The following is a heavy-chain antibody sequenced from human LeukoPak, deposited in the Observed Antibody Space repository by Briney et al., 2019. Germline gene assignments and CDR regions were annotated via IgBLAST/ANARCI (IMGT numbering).Heavy chain of an antibody. CDR2: ISWNSGSI. Sequence: GGSLRLSCAASGFTFSSYWMHWVRQAPGKGLVWVSGISWNSGSIGYADSVKGRFTISRDNAKNSLYLQMNSLRAEDMALYYCAKSVSLGYCSGGSCPYYFDYWGQGTLVTVSS. CDR1: GFTFSSYW. CDR3: AKSVSLGYCSGGSCPYYFDY. D-gene: IGHD2-15*01. J-gene: IGHJ4*02. V-gene: IGHV3-9*03.